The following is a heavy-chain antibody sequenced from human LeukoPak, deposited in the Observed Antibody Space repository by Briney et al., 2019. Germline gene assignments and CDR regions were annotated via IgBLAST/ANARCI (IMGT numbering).Heavy chain of an antibody. CDR3: ARDGAHRAAANPHYYYYGMDV. J-gene: IGHJ6*02. D-gene: IGHD6-13*01. CDR1: GFTFSDHY. Sequence: PGGSLRLSCAASGFTFSDHYMDWVRQAPGKGLEWVGRTRNKANSYTTEYAASVKGRFTTSRDDSKNSLYLQMNSLKTEDTAVYYCARDGAHRAAANPHYYYYGMDVWGQGTTVTVSS. V-gene: IGHV3-72*01. CDR2: TRNKANSYTT.